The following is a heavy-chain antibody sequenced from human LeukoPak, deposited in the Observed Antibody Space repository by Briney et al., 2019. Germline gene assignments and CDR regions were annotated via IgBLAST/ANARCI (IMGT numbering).Heavy chain of an antibody. CDR1: GFTFRDYY. D-gene: IGHD5-18*01. CDR3: ARDLGRGYSYGGVDY. CDR2: ISSRGTTT. J-gene: IGHJ4*02. V-gene: IGHV3-11*01. Sequence: GGSLRLSCLASGFTFRDYYMTWIRQAPGKGLEWISFISSRGTTTDYADSVKGRFTISRDNANSTLFLQMNSLRAEDTAVYYCARDLGRGYSYGGVDYWGQGTLVTVSS.